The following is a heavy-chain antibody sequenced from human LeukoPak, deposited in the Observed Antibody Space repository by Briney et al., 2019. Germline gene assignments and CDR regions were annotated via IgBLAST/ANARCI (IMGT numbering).Heavy chain of an antibody. CDR2: INKDATIT. CDR3: ARSGIGRGFDI. Sequence: GGSLRLSCAASAFSMNDFWMHWVRQGPGKGLEWVSRINKDATITTYADSVKGRFTVSRNNVKNMVYLDMNGLRGDDTAVYYCARSGIGRGFDIWGRGATVTVSS. CDR1: AFSMNDFW. D-gene: IGHD2/OR15-2a*01. V-gene: IGHV3-74*01. J-gene: IGHJ3*02.